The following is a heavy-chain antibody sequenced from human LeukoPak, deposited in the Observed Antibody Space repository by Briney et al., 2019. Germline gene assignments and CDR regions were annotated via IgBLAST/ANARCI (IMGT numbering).Heavy chain of an antibody. D-gene: IGHD4-17*01. Sequence: SDTLSVTCAVSDDSFNSHYWTWIRQPRGKGLEWIGYISYIGSTNYNPSLKSRVTISIDTSKNEFSLKLTSVTAADTAVYYCARDLVTVTKGFDIWGQGTMVTVSS. CDR1: DDSFNSHY. CDR3: ARDLVTVTKGFDI. CDR2: ISYIGST. V-gene: IGHV4-59*11. J-gene: IGHJ3*02.